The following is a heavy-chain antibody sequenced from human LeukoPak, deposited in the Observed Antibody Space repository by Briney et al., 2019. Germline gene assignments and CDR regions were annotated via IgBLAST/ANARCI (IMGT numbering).Heavy chain of an antibody. CDR1: GDSVSSNSAA. D-gene: IGHD5-12*01. V-gene: IGHV6-1*01. CDR2: TYYRSKWYN. Sequence: SQTLSLTCAISGDSVSSNSAAWNWIRQSPSRGLEWLGRTYYRSKWYNDYAVSVKSRITINPDTSKNQFSLQLNSVTPEDTAVYYCARGHQQRGYSGYGTPNWLDPWGQGTLVTVSS. CDR3: ARGHQQRGYSGYGTPNWLDP. J-gene: IGHJ5*02.